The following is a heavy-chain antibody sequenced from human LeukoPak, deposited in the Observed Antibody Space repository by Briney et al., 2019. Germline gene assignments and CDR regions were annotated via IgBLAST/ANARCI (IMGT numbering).Heavy chain of an antibody. Sequence: PSETLSLTCTVSGGSISDTTYYWGCIRQSPGTGLEWIGSIYYSGSTYYNPSLKSRVTISVDTSKNQFSLKLSSVTAADTAVYYCARPLTGTTCYFDYWGQGTLVTVSS. CDR2: IYYSGST. V-gene: IGHV4-39*07. J-gene: IGHJ4*02. CDR3: ARPLTGTTCYFDY. CDR1: GGSISDTTYY. D-gene: IGHD1-20*01.